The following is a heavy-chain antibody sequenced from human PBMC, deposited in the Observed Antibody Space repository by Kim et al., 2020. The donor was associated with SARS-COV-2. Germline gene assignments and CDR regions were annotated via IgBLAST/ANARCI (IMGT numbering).Heavy chain of an antibody. CDR2: INHSGST. CDR3: ARGYSSGWYSDI. CDR1: GGSFSGYY. Sequence: SETLSLTCAVYGGSFSGYYWSWIRQPPGKGLEWIGEINHSGSTNYNPSLKSRVTISVDTSKNQFSLKLSSVTAADTAVYYCARGYSSGWYSDIWGQGTMVTVSS. V-gene: IGHV4-34*01. D-gene: IGHD6-19*01. J-gene: IGHJ3*02.